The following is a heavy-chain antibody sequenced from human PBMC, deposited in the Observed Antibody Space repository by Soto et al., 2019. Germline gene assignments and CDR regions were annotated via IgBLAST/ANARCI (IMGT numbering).Heavy chain of an antibody. D-gene: IGHD3-3*01. Sequence: EVQLLESGGGLVQPGGSLRLSCAASGFTFSSYAMSWVRQAPGKGLEWVSAISGSGGSTYYADSVKGRFTISRDNSKNTLYLQMNSLRAEDTAVYYCAKGVPYYDFWSGYPHQYYFDYWGQGTLVTVSS. V-gene: IGHV3-23*01. J-gene: IGHJ4*02. CDR1: GFTFSSYA. CDR3: AKGVPYYDFWSGYPHQYYFDY. CDR2: ISGSGGST.